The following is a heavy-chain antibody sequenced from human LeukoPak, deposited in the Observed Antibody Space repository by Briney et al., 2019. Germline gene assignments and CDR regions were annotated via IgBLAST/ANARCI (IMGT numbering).Heavy chain of an antibody. CDR1: GGSISSSTYS. D-gene: IGHD4-17*01. CDR3: ARHETGDHVLFDY. J-gene: IGHJ4*02. V-gene: IGHV4-39*01. Sequence: SETLSLTCSVSGGSISSSTYSWGWIRQPPGKGLEWIASTSYSGSTYYNPSLKSRVTISVDTSKNHFSLKLNSVTAADTAVYYCARHETGDHVLFDYWGQGTLVTVSA. CDR2: TSYSGST.